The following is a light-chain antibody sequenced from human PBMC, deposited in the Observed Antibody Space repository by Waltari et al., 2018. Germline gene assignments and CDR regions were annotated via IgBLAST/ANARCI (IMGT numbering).Light chain of an antibody. Sequence: DIQMTQSPSSLSASIGDRVTIPCRATQNINSYLNWYQQKPGKAPKLLTYAASTLQSGVPSRFSGSGSGTDFTLTISSLQPEDFATYYCQQSYSTLITFGPGTKVDIK. CDR3: QQSYSTLIT. J-gene: IGKJ3*01. CDR2: AAS. CDR1: QNINSY. V-gene: IGKV1-39*01.